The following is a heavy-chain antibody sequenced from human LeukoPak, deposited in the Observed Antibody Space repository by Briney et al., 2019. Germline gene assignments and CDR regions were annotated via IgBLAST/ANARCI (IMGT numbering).Heavy chain of an antibody. CDR1: GGSFSSGGYY. CDR3: ASGELKPYYFDY. D-gene: IGHD3-10*01. J-gene: IGHJ4*02. CDR2: IYYSGST. V-gene: IGHV4-31*03. Sequence: SQTLSLTCTVSGGSFSSGGYYWSWIRQHPGKGLEWIGYIYYSGSTYCNPSLKSRVTISVDTSKTQFSLKLSSLTAADTAVYYCASGELKPYYFDYWGQGTLVTVSS.